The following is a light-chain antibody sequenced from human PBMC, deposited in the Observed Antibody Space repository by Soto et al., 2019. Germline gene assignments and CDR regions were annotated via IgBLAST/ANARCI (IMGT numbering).Light chain of an antibody. V-gene: IGKV3-20*01. J-gene: IGKJ2*01. Sequence: EKAWSQSPDYQNLSPGERATLSCRASQSVSSRFLAWYQQKPGQAPRLLMYGASNRATGIPDRFSGTGSGTDFTLTISRLEPEDFAVYYCQQYGSSPYTLGLGTKVDIK. CDR3: QQYGSSPYT. CDR1: QSVSSRF. CDR2: GAS.